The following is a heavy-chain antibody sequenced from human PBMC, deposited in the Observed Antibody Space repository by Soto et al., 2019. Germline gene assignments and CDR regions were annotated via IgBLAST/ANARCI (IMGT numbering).Heavy chain of an antibody. CDR3: AKDTFAYCSGGSCLYYYGMDV. D-gene: IGHD2-15*01. J-gene: IGHJ6*02. Sequence: QAQLVESGGGAVQPGRSLRLFCAAPGFIFNIYGMHWVRQAPGKGLEWVAVISYDGRSKYYADSVKGRFTVSRDNSNDTVYLQLNSLRAEDTAVYYCAKDTFAYCSGGSCLYYYGMDVWGQGTTVTVSS. CDR2: ISYDGRSK. CDR1: GFIFNIYG. V-gene: IGHV3-30*18.